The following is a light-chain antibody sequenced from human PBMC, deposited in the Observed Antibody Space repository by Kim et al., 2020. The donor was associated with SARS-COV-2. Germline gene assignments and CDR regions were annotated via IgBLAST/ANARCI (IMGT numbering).Light chain of an antibody. CDR1: SSDIASDYH. V-gene: IGLV2-14*03. J-gene: IGLJ2*01. CDR3: QSYNSSMTWA. CDR2: DIN. Sequence: GQSITISCTGTSSDIASDYHVHWYQQLPGKAPKVMIYDINNRPSGVSDRFSGSKSGNTASLTISGLQAEDEADYYCQSYNSSMTWAFGGGTKLTVL.